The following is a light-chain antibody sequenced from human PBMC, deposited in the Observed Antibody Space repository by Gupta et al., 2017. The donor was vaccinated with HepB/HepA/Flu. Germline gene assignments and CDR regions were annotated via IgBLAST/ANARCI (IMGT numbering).Light chain of an antibody. CDR3: NSYTGSGTYVV. J-gene: IGLJ2*01. CDR1: RSDVGGYDY. V-gene: IGLV2-14*03. Sequence: QSALPQPDSVSGSPGQAITISCTGTRSDVGGYDYVSWYQQHPGKAPKLVIYDVSNRPSGVSNRFSGSKSGSTASRTISGLQAEDEADYYCNSYTGSGTYVVFGGGTKLTV. CDR2: DVS.